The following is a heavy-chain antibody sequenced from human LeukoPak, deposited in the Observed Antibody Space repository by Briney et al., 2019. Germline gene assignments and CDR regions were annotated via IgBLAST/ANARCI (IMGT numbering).Heavy chain of an antibody. CDR1: GMSITSRHY. CDR2: TSHSDSP. J-gene: IGHJ5*02. D-gene: IGHD3-16*01. Sequence: PSETLSLTCSVSGMSITSRHYWGWIRQPPGKGLEWIGSTSHSDSPYYNPSLESRVTISLDPSRNQFSLKLTSVTAADTAVYYCARDFGETSLPNWFDPWGQGTLVTVSS. V-gene: IGHV4-38-2*02. CDR3: ARDFGETSLPNWFDP.